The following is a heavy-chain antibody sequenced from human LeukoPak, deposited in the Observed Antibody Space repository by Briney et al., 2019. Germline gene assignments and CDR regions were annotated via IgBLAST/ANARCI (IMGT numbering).Heavy chain of an antibody. CDR1: GFTFDDYA. D-gene: IGHD5-12*01. CDR2: ISWNSDNI. Sequence: PGGSLRLSCAASGFTFDDYAMHWVRQAPGKGLEWVSGISWNSDNIGYADSVKGRFTISRDNAKNSLYLQMYSLRIEDMALYYCAGGYDFVYWGQGTLVTVSS. J-gene: IGHJ4*02. V-gene: IGHV3-9*03. CDR3: AGGYDFVY.